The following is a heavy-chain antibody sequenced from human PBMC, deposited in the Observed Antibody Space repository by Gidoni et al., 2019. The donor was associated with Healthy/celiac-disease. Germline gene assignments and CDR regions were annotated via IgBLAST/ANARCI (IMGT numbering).Heavy chain of an antibody. CDR2: IYYSGST. CDR1: GGSISSGGYY. V-gene: IGHV4-31*03. J-gene: IGHJ5*02. D-gene: IGHD2-2*01. Sequence: QVQLQESGPGQVKPSQTRSLTCPVSGGSISSGGYYWSWIRRHPGQGLEWIGYIYYSGSTSYNPSLKSRVTISVDTSKTQFSLKLSSVTAADTAVYYCARGHCSSTCCPLGWFDPWGQGTLVTVSS. CDR3: ARGHCSSTCCPLGWFDP.